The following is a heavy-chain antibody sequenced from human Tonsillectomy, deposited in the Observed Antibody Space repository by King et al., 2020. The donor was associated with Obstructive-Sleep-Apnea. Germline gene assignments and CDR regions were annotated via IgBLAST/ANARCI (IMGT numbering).Heavy chain of an antibody. Sequence: QLQESGPGLVKSSETLSLTCTVSGGSISSTTYYWGWIRQPPGKGLEWIGSIYYSGSTYYNPSLKGRVTISVDTSKNQFSLKLSSVTAADTAVYYCARDKVAGIAAVSRIDYWGQGTLVTVSS. CDR1: GGSISSTTYY. J-gene: IGHJ4*02. D-gene: IGHD6-13*01. CDR2: IYYSGST. CDR3: ARDKVAGIAAVSRIDY. V-gene: IGHV4-39*07.